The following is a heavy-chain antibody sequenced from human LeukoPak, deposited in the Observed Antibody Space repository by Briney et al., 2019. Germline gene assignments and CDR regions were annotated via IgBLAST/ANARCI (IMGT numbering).Heavy chain of an antibody. CDR2: ISYDGSNK. Sequence: GRSLRLSCAASGFTFSSYAMHWVRQAPGKGLEWVAVISYDGSNKYYADSVKGRFTISRDNSKNTLYLQMNSLRTEDTALYYCAGGAINPPSFDYWGQGTLVTVSS. V-gene: IGHV3-30-3*01. J-gene: IGHJ4*02. CDR1: GFTFSSYA. D-gene: IGHD3-16*01. CDR3: AGGAINPPSFDY.